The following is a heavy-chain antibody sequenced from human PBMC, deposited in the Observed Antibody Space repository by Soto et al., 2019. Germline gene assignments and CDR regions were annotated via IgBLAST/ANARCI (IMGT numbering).Heavy chain of an antibody. CDR2: ISGSGGST. CDR1: GFTFSSYA. Sequence: GGSLRLSCAASGFTFSSYAMSWVRQAPGKGLEWVSAISGSGGSTYYADSVKGRFTISRGNSKNTLYLQMNSLRAEDTAVYYCAKYMVRGVSSFDYWGQGTLVTVSS. J-gene: IGHJ4*02. V-gene: IGHV3-23*01. D-gene: IGHD3-10*01. CDR3: AKYMVRGVSSFDY.